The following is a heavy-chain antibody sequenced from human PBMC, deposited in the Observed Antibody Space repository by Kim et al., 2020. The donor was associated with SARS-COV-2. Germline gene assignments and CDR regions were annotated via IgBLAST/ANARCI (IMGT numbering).Heavy chain of an antibody. CDR2: ISWNSDRI. J-gene: IGHJ6*02. V-gene: IGHV3-9*01. D-gene: IGHD2-21*01. Sequence: GGSLRLSCAASGFNFDDFAMNWVRQAPGKGLEWVAGISWNSDRIAYADSVKGRFIISRDNAKSTLYLQMNTLRPEDTAFYYCAKDISTGIQIGGGGDYYGMDVWGQGATVTVSS. CDR3: AKDISTGIQIGGGGDYYGMDV. CDR1: GFNFDDFA.